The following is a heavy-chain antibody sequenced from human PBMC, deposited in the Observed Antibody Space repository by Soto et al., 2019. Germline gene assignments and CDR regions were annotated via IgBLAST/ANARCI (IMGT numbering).Heavy chain of an antibody. J-gene: IGHJ5*02. V-gene: IGHV4-61*01. CDR3: AGDSHSPWNSVRGWFDP. CDR1: GGSVSSGDSYY. Sequence: SETLSLTCTVSGGSVSSGDSYYWSWIRQPPGKGLEWIGYIYYSGSTKYSPTLKSRVTISLDTSKHQFSLRLRSVTAADTAVYYCAGDSHSPWNSVRGWFDPWGQGTLVTVSS. CDR2: IYYSGST. D-gene: IGHD1-7*01.